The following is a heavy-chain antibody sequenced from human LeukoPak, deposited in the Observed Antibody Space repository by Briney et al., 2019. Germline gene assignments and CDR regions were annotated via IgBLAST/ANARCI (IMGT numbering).Heavy chain of an antibody. J-gene: IGHJ4*02. V-gene: IGHV5-51*01. D-gene: IGHD2-21*02. CDR2: IYPGDYET. CDR3: AIPPGYCGNDCSYDH. CDR1: GYSFSNYW. Sequence: GESLKISCEGSGYSFSNYWIGWVRQMPGKGLEWMGIIYPGDYETRYSPSFQGLVTISVDKSISTAYLQWSSLKASDTAMYYCAIPPGYCGNDCSYDHWGQGTLVTVSS.